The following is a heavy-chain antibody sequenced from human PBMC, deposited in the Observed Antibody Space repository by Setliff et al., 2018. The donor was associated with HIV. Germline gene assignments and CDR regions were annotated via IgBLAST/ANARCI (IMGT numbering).Heavy chain of an antibody. CDR2: IHYSGST. CDR3: ARGDGTKYYYYYYMDV. J-gene: IGHJ6*03. Sequence: SETLSLTCTVSGGSISSGGYYWSWIRQPPGKGQEWIGYIHYSGSTNYNPSLKSRVTISVDTSKNQFSLKLSAVTAADTAVYYCARGDGTKYYYYYYMDVWGKGTTVTVSS. D-gene: IGHD1-7*01. CDR1: GGSISSGGYY. V-gene: IGHV4-61*08.